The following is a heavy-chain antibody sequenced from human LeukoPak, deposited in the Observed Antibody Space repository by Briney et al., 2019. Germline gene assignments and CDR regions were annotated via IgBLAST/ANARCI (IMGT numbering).Heavy chain of an antibody. CDR1: GGSISSYY. J-gene: IGHJ4*02. D-gene: IGHD5-24*01. CDR2: IYYSGST. Sequence: SETLSLTCTVSGGSISSYYWSWIRQPPGKGLEWIGYIYYSGSTNYNPSLKSRVTISVDTSKNQFSLKLSSVTAADTAVYYCARKGGGRDGYKGQSVFFDYWAQETLVTVPS. V-gene: IGHV4-59*08. CDR3: ARKGGGRDGYKGQSVFFDY.